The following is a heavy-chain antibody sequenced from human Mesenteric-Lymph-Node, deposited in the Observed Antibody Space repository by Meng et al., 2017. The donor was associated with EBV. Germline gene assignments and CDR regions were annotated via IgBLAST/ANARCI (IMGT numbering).Heavy chain of an antibody. Sequence: QVQLQESGLGLVKSSQTLSLTCGVSGGSISSVGFFWSWIRQPPGKGLEWIGYINDSGSTFFNPSLKSRVTISVDTSKNQFSLKLTSVTAADTAVYYCARGRDYADYLVYWGQGTLVTVAS. D-gene: IGHD4-17*01. J-gene: IGHJ4*02. CDR1: GGSISSVGFF. CDR2: INDSGST. V-gene: IGHV4-30-4*01. CDR3: ARGRDYADYLVY.